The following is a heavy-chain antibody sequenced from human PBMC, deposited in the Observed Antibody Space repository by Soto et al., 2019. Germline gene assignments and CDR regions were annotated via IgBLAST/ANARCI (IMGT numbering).Heavy chain of an antibody. V-gene: IGHV4-31*03. J-gene: IGHJ6*02. Sequence: PSETLSLTCTVSGGSISSGGYYWSWIRQHPGKGLEWIGYIYYRGSTYYNPSLKSRVTISVDTSKNQFSLKLSSVTAADTAVYYCASGRFLEWLFSYYYYCMDVWGQGTTVTVSS. CDR2: IYYRGST. CDR1: GGSISSGGYY. CDR3: ASGRFLEWLFSYYYYCMDV. D-gene: IGHD3-3*01.